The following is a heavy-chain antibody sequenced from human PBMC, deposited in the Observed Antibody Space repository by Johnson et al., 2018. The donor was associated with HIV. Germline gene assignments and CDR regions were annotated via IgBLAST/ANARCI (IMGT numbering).Heavy chain of an antibody. CDR3: ASGYYDILTGYR. J-gene: IGHJ3*01. D-gene: IGHD3-9*01. CDR2: IKQDGSEK. V-gene: IGHV3-7*01. CDR1: GFTFSTYW. Sequence: VQLVESGGGLVQPGGSLRLSCAASGFTFSTYWMTWVRQAPWKGLEWVANIKQDGSEKYYVDSVKGRFAISRDNAKNSLYLQMNSLRAEDTAVYYCASGYYDILTGYRWGQGTMVTVSS.